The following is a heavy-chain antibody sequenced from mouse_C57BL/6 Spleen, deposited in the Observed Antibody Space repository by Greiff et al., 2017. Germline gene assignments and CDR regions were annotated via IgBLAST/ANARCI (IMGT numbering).Heavy chain of an antibody. J-gene: IGHJ2*01. Sequence: VQLQQPGAELVRPGTSVKLSCKASGYTFTSYWMHWVKQRPGQGLEWIGVIDPSDSSTNYNQKFKGKATLTVDTSSSTAYMQLSSLTSEDSAVYYCARIYGSSYFDYWGQGTTLTVSS. CDR2: IDPSDSST. V-gene: IGHV1-59*01. CDR3: ARIYGSSYFDY. D-gene: IGHD1-1*01. CDR1: GYTFTSYW.